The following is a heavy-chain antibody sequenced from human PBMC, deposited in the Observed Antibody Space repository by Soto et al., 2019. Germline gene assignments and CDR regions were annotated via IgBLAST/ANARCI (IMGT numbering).Heavy chain of an antibody. CDR2: IDPSDSYT. CDR3: ARLQAAARDNDLTFDY. CDR1: GYSFTSYW. Sequence: GESLKISCKGSGYSFTSYWISWVRQMPGRGLEWMGRIDPSDSYTNYSPSFQGHVTISADKSISTAYLQWSSLKASDTAMHYCARLQAAARDNDLTFDYWGQGTLVTVSS. V-gene: IGHV5-10-1*01. D-gene: IGHD6-13*01. J-gene: IGHJ4*02.